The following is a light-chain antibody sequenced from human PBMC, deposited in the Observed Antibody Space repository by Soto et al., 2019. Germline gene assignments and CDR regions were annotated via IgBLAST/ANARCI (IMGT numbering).Light chain of an antibody. CDR1: RGDVGAYNL. CDR3: NSYTTSSTLV. J-gene: IGLJ1*01. V-gene: IGLV2-14*02. CDR2: AVT. Sequence: QSALTQPASVSGSPGQSITISCTGTRGDVGAYNLVSWYQQHPGKAPKLMIYAVTNRPSGISNRFSGSKSGNTASLTISGVQAEDEADYYCNSYTTSSTLVFGTGTKLNVL.